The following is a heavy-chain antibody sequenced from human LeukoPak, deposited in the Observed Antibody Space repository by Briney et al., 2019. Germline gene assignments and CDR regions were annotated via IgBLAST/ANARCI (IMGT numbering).Heavy chain of an antibody. CDR1: GYTFTSYY. V-gene: IGHV1-46*01. D-gene: IGHD3-16*01. CDR3: ARDYASNVPFDY. Sequence: ASVKVSCKASGYTFTSYYMHWVRQAPGQGLEWMGIINTSGGSTSYAQKFQGRVTMTSDTSTSTVYMELSSLRSEDTAVYYCARDYASNVPFDYWGQGTLVAVSS. J-gene: IGHJ4*02. CDR2: INTSGGST.